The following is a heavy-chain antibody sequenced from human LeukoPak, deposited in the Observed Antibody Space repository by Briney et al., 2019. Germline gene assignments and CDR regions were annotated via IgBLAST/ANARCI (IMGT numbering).Heavy chain of an antibody. CDR3: ARGSVDY. D-gene: IGHD2-15*01. V-gene: IGHV1-18*01. Sequence: ASVKVSCKASGYTISSHGRSWVRQPPGQGLEWMGWISDYNGNTTYAQKLQGRVTMTTDTSTSTAYMELRSLRSDDTAVYYCARGSVDYWGQGTLVTVSS. J-gene: IGHJ4*02. CDR1: GYTISSHG. CDR2: ISDYNGNT.